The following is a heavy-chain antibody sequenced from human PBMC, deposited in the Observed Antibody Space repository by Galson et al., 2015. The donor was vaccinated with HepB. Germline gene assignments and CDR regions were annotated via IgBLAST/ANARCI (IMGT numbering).Heavy chain of an antibody. J-gene: IGHJ3*02. CDR3: AKDPPYCSGGSCSDAFDI. Sequence: SVKVSCKASGYTFSSYAISWARQAPGQGLEWMGGIIPIFGTANYAQKFQGRVTITADESTSTAYMELSSLRSEDTAVYYCAKDPPYCSGGSCSDAFDIWGQGTMVTVSS. CDR2: IIPIFGTA. CDR1: GYTFSSYA. V-gene: IGHV1-69*13. D-gene: IGHD2-15*01.